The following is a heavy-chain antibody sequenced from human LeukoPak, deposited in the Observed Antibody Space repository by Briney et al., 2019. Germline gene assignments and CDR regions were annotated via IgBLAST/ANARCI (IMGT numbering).Heavy chain of an antibody. CDR1: GFTFSSYG. CDR2: IWYDGSNK. CDR3: ARDESYYFDY. Sequence: PGRSLRLSCAASGFTFSSYGMHWVRQAPGKGLEWVAVIWYDGSNKYYADSVKGRFAISRDNSKNTLYLQMNSLRAEDTAVYYCARDESYYFDYWGQGTLVTVSS. J-gene: IGHJ4*02. V-gene: IGHV3-33*01.